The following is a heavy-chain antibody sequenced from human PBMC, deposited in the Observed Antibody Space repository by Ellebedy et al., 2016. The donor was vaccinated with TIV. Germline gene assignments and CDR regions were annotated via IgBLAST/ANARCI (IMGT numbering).Heavy chain of an antibody. CDR3: AREGGVDMIDP. Sequence: GESLKISXAASGLTFSDFWMHWVRQAPGKGLEWVSQINNDGTGTSYADSVKGRFTISRDNAKNTLFLQMDSLRAEDTAMYYCAREGGVDMIDPWGQGTLVTVSS. CDR1: GLTFSDFW. D-gene: IGHD3-9*01. CDR2: INNDGTGT. J-gene: IGHJ5*02. V-gene: IGHV3-74*01.